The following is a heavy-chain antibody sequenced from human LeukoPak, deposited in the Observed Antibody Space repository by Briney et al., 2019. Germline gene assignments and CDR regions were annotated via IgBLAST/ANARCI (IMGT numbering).Heavy chain of an antibody. D-gene: IGHD3-3*01. CDR3: ARGPDYDFWSGYYISAFDI. V-gene: IGHV1-8*01. CDR2: MNPNSGNT. Sequence: ASVKVSCKASGYTFTSFDINWVRQATGQGLEWMGWMNPNSGNTGYAQKFQGRVTMTRNTSISTAYMELSSLRSEDMAVYYCARGPDYDFWSGYYISAFDIWGQGTMVTVSS. CDR1: GYTFTSFD. J-gene: IGHJ3*02.